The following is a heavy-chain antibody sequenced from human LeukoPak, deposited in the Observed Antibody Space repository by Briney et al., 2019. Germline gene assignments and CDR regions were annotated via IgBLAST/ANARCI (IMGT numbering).Heavy chain of an antibody. CDR2: IYYSGST. Sequence: SETLSLTCTVSGGSISSSSYYWGWIRQPPGKGLEWIGGIYYSGSTYYNPSLKSRVTISVDTSKNQFSLKLSSVTAADTAVYYCARDPTNYYDSSGYLWGQGTLVTVSS. CDR3: ARDPTNYYDSSGYL. CDR1: GGSISSSSYY. D-gene: IGHD3-22*01. V-gene: IGHV4-39*07. J-gene: IGHJ5*02.